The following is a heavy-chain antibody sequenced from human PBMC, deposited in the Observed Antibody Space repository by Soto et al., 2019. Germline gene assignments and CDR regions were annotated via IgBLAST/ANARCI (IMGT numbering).Heavy chain of an antibody. CDR1: GFTFSSYG. D-gene: IGHD3-10*01. CDR3: AKYSTLLWLGALLPRSDYYYGIYV. CDR2: ISNDGSNK. V-gene: IGHV3-30*18. J-gene: IGHJ6*02. Sequence: GSLRLSCAASGFTFSSYGMHWVLSSPGKGLEWVAVISNDGSNKYYADSMKGRFTISRDNSKNTLYLQKNSPRAEDTDFYYFAKYSTLLWLGALLPRSDYYYGIYVQGQGTTVTVSS.